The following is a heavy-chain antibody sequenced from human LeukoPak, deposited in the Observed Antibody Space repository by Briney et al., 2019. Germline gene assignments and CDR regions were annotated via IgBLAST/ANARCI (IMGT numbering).Heavy chain of an antibody. D-gene: IGHD6-19*01. CDR3: ASEAVAGTPFDP. CDR1: GGTFSSYA. CDR2: IIPIFGTA. J-gene: IGHJ5*02. V-gene: IGHV1-69*05. Sequence: SVKVSRKASGGTFSSYAMSWVRQAPGQGLEWMGRIIPIFGTANYAQKFQGRVTITTDESTSTAYMELSSLRSEDTAVYYCASEAVAGTPFDPWGQGTLVTVSS.